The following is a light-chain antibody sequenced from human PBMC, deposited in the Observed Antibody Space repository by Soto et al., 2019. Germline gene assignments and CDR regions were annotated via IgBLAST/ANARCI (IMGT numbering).Light chain of an antibody. CDR2: LGS. Sequence: DIVMNQSPLSLPVTPGEPATISCRSSQSLLHSNGYTYLDWYVQKPGQSTQRLIYLGSNRATGVPDRFSGSASSTDITLKIITVEAEDVGVYNCMEALQSHTFGQGTKLEIK. V-gene: IGKV2-28*01. J-gene: IGKJ2*01. CDR3: MEALQSHT. CDR1: QSLLHSNGYTY.